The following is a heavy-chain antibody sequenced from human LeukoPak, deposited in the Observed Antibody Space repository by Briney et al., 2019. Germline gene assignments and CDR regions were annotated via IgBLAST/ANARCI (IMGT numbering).Heavy chain of an antibody. Sequence: SETLSLTCTVSGGSISSYYWSWIRQPPGKGLEWIGYIYYSGSTNHNPSLKSRVTISVDTSKNQFSLKLSSVTAADTAVYYCARTSIRPGSTSCYFCFDYWGQGTLVTVSS. CDR3: ARTSIRPGSTSCYFCFDY. D-gene: IGHD2-2*01. CDR2: IYYSGST. CDR1: GGSISSYY. V-gene: IGHV4-59*01. J-gene: IGHJ4*02.